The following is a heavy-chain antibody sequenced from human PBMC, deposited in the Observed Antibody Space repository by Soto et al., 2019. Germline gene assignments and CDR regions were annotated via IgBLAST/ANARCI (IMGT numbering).Heavy chain of an antibody. CDR2: ISGSGGST. CDR3: AKGPPYYYDSSGYYTN. D-gene: IGHD3-22*01. Sequence: GGSLRLSCAASGFTFSSYAMSWVRQAPGKGLEWVSAISGSGGSTYYADSVKGRFTISRDNSKNTLYLQMNSLRAEDTAVYYCAKGPPYYYDSSGYYTNWGQGTLVTVSS. J-gene: IGHJ4*02. V-gene: IGHV3-23*01. CDR1: GFTFSSYA.